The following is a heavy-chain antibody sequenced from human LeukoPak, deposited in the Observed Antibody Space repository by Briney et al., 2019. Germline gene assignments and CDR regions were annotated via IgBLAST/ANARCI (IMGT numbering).Heavy chain of an antibody. V-gene: IGHV3-30*18. CDR3: AKSYCSGNTPCYLNWFDP. D-gene: IGHD2-15*01. J-gene: IGHJ5*02. CDR1: GFTFSNYD. Sequence: PGGSLRLSCAASGFTFSNYDMHWVRQAAGKGLEWVALISYDGSEEYYVDSVKGRFTISRDNSKNTVYLQMDSLRAEDTAVYYCAKSYCSGNTPCYLNWFDPWGQGTLVSVSS. CDR2: ISYDGSEE.